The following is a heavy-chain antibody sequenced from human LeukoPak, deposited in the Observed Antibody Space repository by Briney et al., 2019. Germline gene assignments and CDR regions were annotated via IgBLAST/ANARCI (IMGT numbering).Heavy chain of an antibody. Sequence: TLSLTCTLSGGSISSSSYYWSWIRQPAGKGLEWIGRIYTSGSTNYNPSLNSRVTISIDTSKIQFSLSLSSVTAADTAVYYCARVSPSGVWDVWGQGTTVTVSS. J-gene: IGHJ6*02. V-gene: IGHV4-61*02. CDR2: IYTSGST. CDR3: ARVSPSGVWDV. CDR1: GGSISSSSYY. D-gene: IGHD3-10*01.